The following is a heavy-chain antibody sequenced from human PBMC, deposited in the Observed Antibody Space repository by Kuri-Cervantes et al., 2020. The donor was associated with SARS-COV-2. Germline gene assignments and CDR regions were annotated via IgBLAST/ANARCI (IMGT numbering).Heavy chain of an antibody. V-gene: IGHV4-4*07. CDR1: GGSISSYY. CDR2: IYTSGST. D-gene: IGHD2-2*01. Sequence: SETLSLTCTVSGGSISSYYWSWIRQPAGKGLEWIGRIYTSGSTNYNPSLKSRVTMSVDTSKNQFSLKLSSVTAADTAVYYCARLGWEWCSSTSCYATWGQGTLVTVSS. J-gene: IGHJ5*02. CDR3: ARLGWEWCSSTSCYAT.